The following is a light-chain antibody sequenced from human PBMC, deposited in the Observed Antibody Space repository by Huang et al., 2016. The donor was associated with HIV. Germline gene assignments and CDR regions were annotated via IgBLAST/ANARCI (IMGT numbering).Light chain of an antibody. V-gene: IGKV3-11*01. CDR3: QQRSNRPLT. CDR1: QSVNTF. Sequence: EIVLTQSPATLSLSPGERATLSCRASQSVNTFLAWYQHKPGQAPRLLIYDAANRATGSPARFSGSGSGTDFTLTISSLEPEDFAVYYWQQRSNRPLTFGGGTKVEIK. J-gene: IGKJ4*01. CDR2: DAA.